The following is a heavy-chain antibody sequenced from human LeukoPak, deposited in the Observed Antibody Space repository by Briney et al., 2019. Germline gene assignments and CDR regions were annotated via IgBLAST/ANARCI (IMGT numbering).Heavy chain of an antibody. D-gene: IGHD1-26*01. CDR3: AKGLEWELPPGADY. V-gene: IGHV3-53*05. Sequence: PGGSLRLSCAASGFTVSSNYMNWVRQAPGKGLEWVSVIYGGGKTYYADSVKGRFTISRDNSKNTLYLQRNSLRAEDTAVYYCAKGLEWELPPGADYWGQGTLVTVSS. CDR1: GFTVSSNY. J-gene: IGHJ4*02. CDR2: IYGGGKT.